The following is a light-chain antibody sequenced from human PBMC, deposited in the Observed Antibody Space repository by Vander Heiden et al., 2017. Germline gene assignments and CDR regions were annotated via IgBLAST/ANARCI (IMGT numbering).Light chain of an antibody. J-gene: IGKJ4*01. V-gene: IGKV1-39*01. CDR2: AAS. Sequence: DIQMTQSPSSLSASVGDRVTITCRASQSISSYLNWYQQKPGKAPKLLIYAASSLQSGVPSRFSGRGSGTDFTLTISSLQPEDFATYYCQQGDTTSALTFGGGTKGEIK. CDR3: QQGDTTSALT. CDR1: QSISSY.